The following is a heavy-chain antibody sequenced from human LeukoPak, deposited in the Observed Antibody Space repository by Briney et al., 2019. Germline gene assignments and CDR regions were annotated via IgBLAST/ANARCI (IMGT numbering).Heavy chain of an antibody. Sequence: GESLKISCKGSGYSFTNYWIGWVRQMPGKGLKWMGIIYPGDSDTRYSPSFQGQVAISADKSISTAYLQWSSLKASDTAMYYCARLYTLRLGELSSLTRTQEATDQHQNWFDPWGQGTLVTVSS. V-gene: IGHV5-51*01. CDR3: ARLYTLRLGELSSLTRTQEATDQHQNWFDP. J-gene: IGHJ5*02. CDR1: GYSFTNYW. CDR2: IYPGDSDT. D-gene: IGHD3-16*02.